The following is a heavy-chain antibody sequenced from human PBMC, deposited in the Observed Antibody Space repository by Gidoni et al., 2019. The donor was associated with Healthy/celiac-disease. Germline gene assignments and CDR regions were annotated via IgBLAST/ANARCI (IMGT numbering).Heavy chain of an antibody. CDR2: IWYDGSNK. CDR3: ARDRVEQQLVRASYYYGMDV. V-gene: IGHV3-33*01. D-gene: IGHD6-13*01. Sequence: QVQLVESGGGVVQPGRSLRLSCAASGFPFSSYGLHWVRQAPGKGLEWVAVIWYDGSNKYYADSVKGRFTISRDNSKNTLYLQMNSLRAEDTAVYYCARDRVEQQLVRASYYYGMDVWGQGTTVTVSS. J-gene: IGHJ6*02. CDR1: GFPFSSYG.